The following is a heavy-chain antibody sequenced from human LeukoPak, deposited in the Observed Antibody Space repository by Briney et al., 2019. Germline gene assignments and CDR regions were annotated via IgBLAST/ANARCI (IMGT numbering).Heavy chain of an antibody. CDR3: AKDMELAS. D-gene: IGHD1-26*01. CDR1: GFTFSSYA. J-gene: IGHJ5*02. V-gene: IGHV3-23*01. CDR2: IGAGGTFT. Sequence: GGSLRLSCTASGFTFSSYAMNWVRQAPGKGLEWVSGIGAGGTFTYYADSVKGRFTIFRDNSRNTLYLQMNNLRGEDTAEYYCAKDMELASWGQGTLVTVSS.